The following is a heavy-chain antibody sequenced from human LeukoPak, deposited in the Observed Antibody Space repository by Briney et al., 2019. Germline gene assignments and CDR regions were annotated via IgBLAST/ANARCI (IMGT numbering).Heavy chain of an antibody. Sequence: GGSLRLSCAASGFTFDDYAMHWVRQAPGKGLEWVSGISWNSGSIGYADSVKGRFTISRDNAKNSLYLQMNSLRAEDTALYYCAKDIRTYYYGSGSPKGAFDIWGQGTMVTVSS. J-gene: IGHJ3*02. D-gene: IGHD3-10*01. V-gene: IGHV3-9*01. CDR3: AKDIRTYYYGSGSPKGAFDI. CDR1: GFTFDDYA. CDR2: ISWNSGSI.